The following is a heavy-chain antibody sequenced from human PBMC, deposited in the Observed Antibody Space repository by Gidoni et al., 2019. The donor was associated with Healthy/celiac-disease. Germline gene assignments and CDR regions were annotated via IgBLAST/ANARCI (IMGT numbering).Heavy chain of an antibody. D-gene: IGHD5-12*01. Sequence: QVQLVESGGGVVQPGRSLRLSCAASGFPFSSYGMHWVRQAPGKGLEWVAVISYDGSNKYYADSVKGRFTISRDNSRNTLYLQMNSLRAEDTAVYYCAKTTPVGWLQERYFDYWGQGTLVTVSS. J-gene: IGHJ4*02. V-gene: IGHV3-30*18. CDR2: ISYDGSNK. CDR3: AKTTPVGWLQERYFDY. CDR1: GFPFSSYG.